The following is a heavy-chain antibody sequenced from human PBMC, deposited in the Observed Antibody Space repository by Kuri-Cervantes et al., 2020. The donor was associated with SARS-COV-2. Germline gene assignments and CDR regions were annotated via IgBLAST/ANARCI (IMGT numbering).Heavy chain of an antibody. J-gene: IGHJ6*02. D-gene: IGHD2-2*01. CDR1: GFTFSSYG. CDR2: ISYDGSNK. CDR3: AKGSYCSSTSCPYGMDV. V-gene: IGHV3-30*18. Sequence: GGSLRLSCAASGFTFSSYGMHWVRQAPGKGLEWVAVISYDGSNKYYADSVKGRFTISRDNSKNTLYLQMNSLRAEDTAVYYCAKGSYCSSTSCPYGMDVWGQGTTVTVSS.